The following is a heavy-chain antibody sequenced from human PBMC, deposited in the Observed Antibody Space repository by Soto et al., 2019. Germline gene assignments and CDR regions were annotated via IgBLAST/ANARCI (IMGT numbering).Heavy chain of an antibody. Sequence: ASVKVSCKASGYTFTAYYIHWVRQAPGQGLECMGWIKPNSGDTGYTQKFQGRVTMTRDTSISTAYMELSSLRSDDTVMYYCARGSAVGGNWFDSWGQGTLVTVSS. D-gene: IGHD6-19*01. CDR3: ARGSAVGGNWFDS. CDR2: IKPNSGDT. V-gene: IGHV1-2*02. J-gene: IGHJ5*01. CDR1: GYTFTAYY.